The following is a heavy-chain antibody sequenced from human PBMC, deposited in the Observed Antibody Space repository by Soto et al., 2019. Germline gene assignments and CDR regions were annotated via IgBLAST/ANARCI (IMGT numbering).Heavy chain of an antibody. CDR1: GGSISSGGYY. D-gene: IGHD3-22*01. J-gene: IGHJ4*02. CDR2: IYYSGST. Sequence: SETLSLTCTVSGGSISSGGYYWGWIRQPPGKGLEWIGSIYYSGSTYYNPSLKSRVTISVDTSKNQFSLKLSSVTAADTAVYYCASTKRYYYDSSGYYYGDYFDYWGQGTLVTVSS. V-gene: IGHV4-39*01. CDR3: ASTKRYYYDSSGYYYGDYFDY.